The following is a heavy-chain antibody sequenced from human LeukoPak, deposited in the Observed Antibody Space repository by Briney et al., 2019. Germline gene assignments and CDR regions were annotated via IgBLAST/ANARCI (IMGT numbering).Heavy chain of an antibody. Sequence: GASVTVSCKASGYTFTSYGISWVRQAPGQGLDWMGWISAYNGNTNYAQKLQGRVTMTSETSTSTAYMELRSLRSDDPAVYYCARVAWELPEGHYYYYGMDVWGQGTTVTVSS. V-gene: IGHV1-18*01. CDR2: ISAYNGNT. J-gene: IGHJ6*02. D-gene: IGHD1-26*01. CDR1: GYTFTSYG. CDR3: ARVAWELPEGHYYYYGMDV.